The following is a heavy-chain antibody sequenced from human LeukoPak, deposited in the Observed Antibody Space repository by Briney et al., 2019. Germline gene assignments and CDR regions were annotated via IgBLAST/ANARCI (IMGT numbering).Heavy chain of an antibody. V-gene: IGHV4-34*01. J-gene: IGHJ4*02. Sequence: SETLSLTCAVHGGSFSGYYWSWIRQPPGKGLEWIGEINHSGSTNYNPSLKSRVTISVDTSKNQFSLKLSSVTAADTAVYYCARVENGYTSGFVDYWGQGTLVTVSS. CDR2: INHSGST. CDR3: ARVENGYTSGFVDY. CDR1: GGSFSGYY. D-gene: IGHD5-24*01.